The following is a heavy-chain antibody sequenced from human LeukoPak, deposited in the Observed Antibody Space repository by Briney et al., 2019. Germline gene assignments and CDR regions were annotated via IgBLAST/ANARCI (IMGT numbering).Heavy chain of an antibody. Sequence: GASVKVSCKASGYTFTSYDINWVRQATGQGLEWMGWMNPNSGNTGYAQKFQGRVTMTRNTSISTAYMELSSLRSEDTAVYCCARQLGYCSGGSCYVSDPWGQGTLVTVSS. V-gene: IGHV1-8*02. CDR3: ARQLGYCSGGSCYVSDP. CDR1: GYTFTSYD. CDR2: MNPNSGNT. D-gene: IGHD2-15*01. J-gene: IGHJ5*02.